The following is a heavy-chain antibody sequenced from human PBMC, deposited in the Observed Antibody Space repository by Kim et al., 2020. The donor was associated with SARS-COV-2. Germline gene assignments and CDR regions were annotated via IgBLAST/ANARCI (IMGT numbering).Heavy chain of an antibody. J-gene: IGHJ4*02. CDR2: IYYSGST. CDR3: ARHPTVGSGYSYNGVYYFDY. D-gene: IGHD3-3*01. Sequence: SETLSLTCTVSGGSISSSSYYWGWIRQPPGKGLEWIGSIYYSGSTYYNPSLKSRVTISVDTSKNQFSLKLSSVTAADTAVYYCARHPTVGSGYSYNGVYYFDYWGQGTLVTVSS. CDR1: GGSISSSSYY. V-gene: IGHV4-39*01.